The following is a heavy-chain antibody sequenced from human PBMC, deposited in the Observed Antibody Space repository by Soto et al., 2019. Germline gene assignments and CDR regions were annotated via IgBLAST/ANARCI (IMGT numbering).Heavy chain of an antibody. Sequence: QITLKESGPTLVKPTQTLTLTCTFSGFSLSTSGVGVGWIRQPPGKALEWLAIIYWNDDKRYRPSLKNRLTITQDTSKNQVVLTMSNMDPVDTATYYCARSVSEWLSPRLDYWGQGTLVTVSS. D-gene: IGHD3-3*01. CDR1: GFSLSTSGVG. CDR3: ARSVSEWLSPRLDY. J-gene: IGHJ4*02. CDR2: IYWNDDK. V-gene: IGHV2-5*01.